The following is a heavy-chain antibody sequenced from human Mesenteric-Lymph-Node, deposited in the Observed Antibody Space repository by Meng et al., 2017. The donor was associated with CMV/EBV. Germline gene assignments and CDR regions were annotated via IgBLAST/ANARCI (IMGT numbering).Heavy chain of an antibody. J-gene: IGHJ4*02. V-gene: IGHV3-74*01. CDR3: TRGNSHAHDY. Sequence: GESLKISCATSGFTFSSYWMHWVRQAPGKGLVWVSRVNSDGTSTSYADSVKGRLTISRDNAENTLYLQMNSLRAEDTAVYYCTRGNSHAHDYWGQGTLVPSPQ. D-gene: IGHD4-23*01. CDR1: GFTFSSYW. CDR2: VNSDGTST.